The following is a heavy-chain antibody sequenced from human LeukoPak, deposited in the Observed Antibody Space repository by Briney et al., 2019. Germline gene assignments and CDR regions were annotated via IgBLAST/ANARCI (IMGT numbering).Heavy chain of an antibody. CDR2: IYYSGST. V-gene: IGHV4-39*01. D-gene: IGHD3-3*01. Sequence: PSETLSLTCTVSGGSISSSSYYWGWIRQPPGKGLEWIGSIYYSGSTYYNPSLKSRVTISVDTSQNQFSLKLSSVTAADTAVYYCARQTGYQGGLRFLEWPQSGGENYFDYWGQGTLVTVSS. J-gene: IGHJ4*02. CDR3: ARQTGYQGGLRFLEWPQSGGENYFDY. CDR1: GGSISSSSYY.